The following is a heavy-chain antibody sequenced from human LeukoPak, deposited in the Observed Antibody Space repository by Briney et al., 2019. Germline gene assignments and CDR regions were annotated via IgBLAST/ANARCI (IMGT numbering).Heavy chain of an antibody. J-gene: IGHJ6*02. D-gene: IGHD6-19*01. CDR1: GGSVASTGRY. CDR2: AYYTGDI. Sequence: PSETLSLTCTASGGSVASTGRYWGWIRQPPGKGLEWIGSAYYTGDIYSPPSLKSRLTISVDTSKNQFALALSSVTAADTAVYYCGRHVSNGWDYHYGLDVWGRGTTVTVSS. V-gene: IGHV4-39*01. CDR3: GRHVSNGWDYHYGLDV.